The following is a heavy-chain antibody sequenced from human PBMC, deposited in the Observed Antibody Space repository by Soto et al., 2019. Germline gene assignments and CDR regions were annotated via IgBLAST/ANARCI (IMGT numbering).Heavy chain of an antibody. CDR1: GFTFSSYG. Sequence: HPGGSLRLSCAASGFTFSSYGMHWVRQAPGKGLEWVAVISYDGSNKYYADSVKGRFTISRHNSKNTLYLQMNSLRAEDTAVYYCAKPEGVVVVPAALLGMDVWGQGTTVTVSS. J-gene: IGHJ6*02. CDR2: ISYDGSNK. CDR3: AKPEGVVVVPAALLGMDV. V-gene: IGHV3-30*18. D-gene: IGHD2-2*01.